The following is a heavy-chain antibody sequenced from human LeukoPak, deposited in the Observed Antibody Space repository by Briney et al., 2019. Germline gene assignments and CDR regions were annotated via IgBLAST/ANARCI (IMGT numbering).Heavy chain of an antibody. CDR2: IYTSGST. CDR1: GGSISSYS. D-gene: IGHD3-10*01. J-gene: IGHJ6*03. Sequence: SETLSLTCTVSGGSISSYSWSWIRQPAGKGLEWIGRIYTSGSTNYNPSLKSRVTMSVDTSKNQFSLKLSSVTAADTAVYYCARDRQITMVRGVISYYYYYMDVWGKGTTVTASS. CDR3: ARDRQITMVRGVISYYYYYMDV. V-gene: IGHV4-4*07.